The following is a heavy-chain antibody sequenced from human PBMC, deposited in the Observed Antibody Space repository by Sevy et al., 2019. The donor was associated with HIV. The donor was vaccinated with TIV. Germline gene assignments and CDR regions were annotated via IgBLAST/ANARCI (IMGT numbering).Heavy chain of an antibody. CDR2: INAGNGNT. CDR1: GYTFTRYA. J-gene: IGHJ4*02. V-gene: IGHV1-3*01. CDR3: ARYGDYDPLDFDY. Sequence: ASVKVSCKASGYTFTRYAMHWVRQAPGQRLEWMGWINAGNGNTKYSQKFQGRVTITRDTSASTAYMELSSLRSEDTAVYYCARYGDYDPLDFDYWGQGTLVTVSS. D-gene: IGHD4-17*01.